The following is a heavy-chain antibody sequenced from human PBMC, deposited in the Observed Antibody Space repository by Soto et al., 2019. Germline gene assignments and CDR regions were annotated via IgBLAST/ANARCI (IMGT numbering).Heavy chain of an antibody. D-gene: IGHD1-26*01. CDR3: ARDYRGGSYAGGWRGTVYYFDY. Sequence: QVQLQESGPGLVKPSETLSLTCTVSGGSISSYYWSWIRQPAGKGLEWIGRIYTSGSTNYNPSLKSRVTMSVDTSKNQFSLKLSSVTAADTAVYYCARDYRGGSYAGGWRGTVYYFDYWGQGTLVTVSS. CDR1: GGSISSYY. CDR2: IYTSGST. J-gene: IGHJ4*02. V-gene: IGHV4-4*07.